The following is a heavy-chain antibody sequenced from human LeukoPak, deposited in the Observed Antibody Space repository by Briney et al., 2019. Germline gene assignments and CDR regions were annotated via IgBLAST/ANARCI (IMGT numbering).Heavy chain of an antibody. Sequence: GGSLRLSCAASGYTFSSHGLTWVRQAPGKGLEWVSPINGAGDNTYYAETVKGRFTISRDNSKNTQYLQMHSMRAEDTAIYYCAKVSVCYGCYLDYWGQGTLVTVS. CDR3: AKVSVCYGCYLDY. D-gene: IGHD3-16*01. J-gene: IGHJ4*02. CDR1: GYTFSSHG. CDR2: INGAGDNT. V-gene: IGHV3-23*01.